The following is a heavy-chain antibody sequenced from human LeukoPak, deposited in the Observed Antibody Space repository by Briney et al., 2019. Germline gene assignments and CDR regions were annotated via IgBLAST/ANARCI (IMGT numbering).Heavy chain of an antibody. CDR1: GYTFTDYY. J-gene: IGHJ4*02. Sequence: ASVKVSFKASGYTFTDYYLHWVRRAPGQGLEWMGWINPNSGATSYAQKFQGRVTMTRDTSISTAYMELSRLRSDDTAVYYCARDLGVITNYWGQGTLVTVSS. D-gene: IGHD2-21*01. V-gene: IGHV1-2*02. CDR2: INPNSGAT. CDR3: ARDLGVITNY.